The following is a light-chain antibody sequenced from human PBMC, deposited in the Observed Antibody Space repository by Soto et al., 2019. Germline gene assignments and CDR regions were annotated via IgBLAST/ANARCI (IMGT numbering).Light chain of an antibody. V-gene: IGKV3-20*01. Sequence: EIVLTHSPGTLSLSPGEGATLSCRASQSISSNFLAWYQQKRGQAPRLLIHGASNRATGIPDRFSGSGSGTDFTLTITRLEPEDFAVYYCQQYGGSPRTFGQGTKVEVK. CDR1: QSISSNF. J-gene: IGKJ1*01. CDR2: GAS. CDR3: QQYGGSPRT.